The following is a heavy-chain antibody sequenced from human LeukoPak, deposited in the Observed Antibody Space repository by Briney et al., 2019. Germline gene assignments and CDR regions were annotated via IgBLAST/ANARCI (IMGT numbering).Heavy chain of an antibody. CDR1: GFTFTNYW. CDR3: ARDGSVTYHTAFDY. J-gene: IGHJ4*02. V-gene: IGHV3-7*01. CDR2: INEDGSEK. D-gene: IGHD6-19*01. Sequence: GGSLRLSCAASGFTFTNYWMTWVRQAPGRGLECLAIINEDGSEKHHVDSVKGRFTISRDNAKNLLFLEMNSLRDEDTAVYYCARDGSVTYHTAFDYWGQGTLVSVS.